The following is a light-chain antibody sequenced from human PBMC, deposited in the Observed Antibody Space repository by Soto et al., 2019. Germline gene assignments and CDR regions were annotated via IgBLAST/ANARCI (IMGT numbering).Light chain of an antibody. V-gene: IGLV2-14*03. J-gene: IGLJ1*01. CDR3: SSFTSTFNLF. CDR2: DVT. Sequence: QSLPSHPASVSWSPGHSITISCTGTSRDVGSYDYASWYQQHPGKAPKLLIYDVTTRPSGVSNCFSGSKSGNTASLTISVIDTDDEAEYYCSSFTSTFNLFFGTGTMVTV. CDR1: SRDVGSYDY.